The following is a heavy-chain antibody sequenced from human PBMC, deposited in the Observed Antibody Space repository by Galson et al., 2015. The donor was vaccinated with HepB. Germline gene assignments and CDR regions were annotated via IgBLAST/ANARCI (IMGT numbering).Heavy chain of an antibody. V-gene: IGHV1-24*01. Sequence: SVKVSCKVSGYTLTELSMHWVRQAPGKGLEWMGGFDPEDGETIYAQKFQGRVTMTEDTSTDTAYMELSSLRSEDTAVYYCATHPHPGSGYYYYYYYGMDVWGQGTTVTVSS. J-gene: IGHJ6*02. CDR1: GYTLTELS. CDR3: ATHPHPGSGYYYYYYYGMDV. CDR2: FDPEDGET. D-gene: IGHD3-22*01.